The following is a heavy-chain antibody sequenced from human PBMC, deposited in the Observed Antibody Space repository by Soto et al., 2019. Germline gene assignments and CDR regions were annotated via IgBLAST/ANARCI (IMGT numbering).Heavy chain of an antibody. CDR1: GFTFSSYA. CDR3: AKDRPLYYYDSSGVPDY. J-gene: IGHJ4*02. CDR2: ISGSGGST. D-gene: IGHD3-22*01. V-gene: IGHV3-23*01. Sequence: EVQLLESGGGLVQPGGSLRLSCAASGFTFSSYAMSWVRQAPGKGLEWVSAISGSGGSTEYADSVKGRFTISRDNSKNTLYLQMNSLRAEDTAVYYCAKDRPLYYYDSSGVPDYWGQGTLVTVSS.